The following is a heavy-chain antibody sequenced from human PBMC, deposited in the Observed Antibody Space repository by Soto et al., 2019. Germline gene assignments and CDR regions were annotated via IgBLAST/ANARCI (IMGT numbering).Heavy chain of an antibody. J-gene: IGHJ4*02. CDR2: IVPMFGTS. CDR1: GGTSTRYD. V-gene: IGHV1-69*06. Sequence: QERLVQSGAEVMKPGSSVKVSCKVTGGTSTRYDLNWVRRAPGQGLEWMGGIVPMFGTSKYAQKFQGRVTITADTSTNIAYMELRSLRSEDTAVYYCNRGSEYDFWSGYLWGQGTLVSVSS. D-gene: IGHD3-3*01. CDR3: NRGSEYDFWSGYL.